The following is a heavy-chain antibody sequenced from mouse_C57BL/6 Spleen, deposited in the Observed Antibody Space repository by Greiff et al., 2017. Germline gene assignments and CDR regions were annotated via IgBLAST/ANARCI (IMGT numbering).Heavy chain of an antibody. CDR3: TRDGLRTDYFDY. CDR1: GFTFSSYA. Sequence: EVQLVESGEGLVKPGGSLKLSCAASGFTFSSYAMSWVRQTPEKRLEWVAYISSGGDYIYYADTVKGRFTISRDNARNTLYLQMSSLKSEDTAMYYCTRDGLRTDYFDYWGQGTTLTVSS. D-gene: IGHD1-1*01. V-gene: IGHV5-9-1*02. J-gene: IGHJ2*01. CDR2: ISSGGDYI.